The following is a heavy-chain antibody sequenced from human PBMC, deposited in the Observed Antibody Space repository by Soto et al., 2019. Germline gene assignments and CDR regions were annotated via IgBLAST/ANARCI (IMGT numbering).Heavy chain of an antibody. J-gene: IGHJ4*02. CDR1: GFTFSSYG. CDR2: IWYDGSNK. Sequence: PGGSLRLSCAASGFTFSSYGMHWVRQAPGKGLEWVAVIWYDGSNKYYADSVKGRFTISRDNSKNTLYLQMNSLRAEDTAVYYCARDKLLTFGGVITVVPYFDYWGQGTLVTVSS. CDR3: ARDKLLTFGGVITVVPYFDY. V-gene: IGHV3-33*01. D-gene: IGHD3-16*01.